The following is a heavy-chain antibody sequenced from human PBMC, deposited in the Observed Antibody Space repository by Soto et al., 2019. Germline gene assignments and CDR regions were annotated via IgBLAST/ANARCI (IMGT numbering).Heavy chain of an antibody. J-gene: IGHJ5*02. Sequence: QVQLQESGPGLVKPSETLSLTCTVSGGSISSYYWSWIRQPPGKGLEWIGYIYYSGSTNYNPSLKSRVTISVDTSKNQFSLKLSSVTAADTAVYYCARSLWFGNSNWFDPWGQGTLVTVSS. CDR2: IYYSGST. V-gene: IGHV4-59*01. D-gene: IGHD3-10*01. CDR1: GGSISSYY. CDR3: ARSLWFGNSNWFDP.